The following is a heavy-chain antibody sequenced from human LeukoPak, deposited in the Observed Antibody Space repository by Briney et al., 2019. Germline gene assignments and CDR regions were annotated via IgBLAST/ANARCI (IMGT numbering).Heavy chain of an antibody. J-gene: IGHJ5*02. V-gene: IGHV3-7*04. CDR2: IKQDGSEK. D-gene: IGHD6-19*01. Sequence: GGSLRLSCAASGFTFSNYWMSWVRQAPGKRLEWVASIKQDGSEKYYVDSVKGRFTISRDNAKNSLYLQINSLRAEDTAVYYCAADWNRGRYLTPGFDPWGQGTLVTVSS. CDR3: AADWNRGRYLTPGFDP. CDR1: GFTFSNYW.